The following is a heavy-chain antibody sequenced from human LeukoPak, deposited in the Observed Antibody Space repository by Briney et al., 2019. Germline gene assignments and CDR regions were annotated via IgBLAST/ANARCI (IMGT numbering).Heavy chain of an antibody. D-gene: IGHD6-19*01. J-gene: IGHJ4*02. CDR3: AKTVAGAPFDY. CDR2: INPNSGGT. V-gene: IGHV1-2*02. Sequence: GASVKVSCKASGYTFTGYYMHWVRQAPGQGLEWMGWINPNSGGTNCAQKFQGRVTMTRDTSISTAYMELSRLRSDDTAVYYCAKTVAGAPFDYWGQGTLVTVSS. CDR1: GYTFTGYY.